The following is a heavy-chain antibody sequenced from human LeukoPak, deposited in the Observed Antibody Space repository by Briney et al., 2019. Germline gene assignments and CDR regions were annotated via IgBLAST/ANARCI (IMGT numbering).Heavy chain of an antibody. CDR2: IRYDGSNK. J-gene: IGHJ4*02. V-gene: IGHV3-30*02. D-gene: IGHD2-15*01. CDR3: AKDMVRDIVVVVAPARGSFDY. Sequence: GGSLRLSCAASGFTFSSYGMHWVRQAPGKGLEWVAFIRYDGSNKYYADSVKGRFTISRDNSKNTLYLQMNSLRAEDTAVYYCAKDMVRDIVVVVAPARGSFDYWGQGTLVTVSS. CDR1: GFTFSSYG.